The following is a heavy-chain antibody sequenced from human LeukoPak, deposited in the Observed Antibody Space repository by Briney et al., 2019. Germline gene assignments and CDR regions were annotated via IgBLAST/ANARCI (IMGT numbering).Heavy chain of an antibody. J-gene: IGHJ6*02. V-gene: IGHV1-2*02. D-gene: IGHD3-9*01. CDR2: INPNSGGT. CDR1: GYTFTGYY. Sequence: ASVKVSCKASGYTFTGYYMHWVRQAAGQGLEWMGWINPNSGGTNYAQKFQGRVTMTRDTSISTAYMELSRLRSDDTAVYYCARGADILTGYYPYYYYGMDVWGQGTTVTVSS. CDR3: ARGADILTGYYPYYYYGMDV.